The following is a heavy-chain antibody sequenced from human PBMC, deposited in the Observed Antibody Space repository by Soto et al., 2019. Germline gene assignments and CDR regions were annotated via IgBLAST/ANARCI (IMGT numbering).Heavy chain of an antibody. J-gene: IGHJ4*02. Sequence: GGSLRLSCAASGFTFSGYALSWVRQAPGKGLEWVSTLSGTGGSTYYADSVKGRFTISRDNSKNTLYLQMNSLRAEDTALYYCAKDYQKDYGDYLTVSFDYWGQGTLVTVSS. V-gene: IGHV3-23*01. CDR1: GFTFSGYA. D-gene: IGHD4-17*01. CDR2: LSGTGGST. CDR3: AKDYQKDYGDYLTVSFDY.